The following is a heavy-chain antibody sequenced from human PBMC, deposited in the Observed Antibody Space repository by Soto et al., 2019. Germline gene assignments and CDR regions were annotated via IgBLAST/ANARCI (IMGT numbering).Heavy chain of an antibody. V-gene: IGHV1-2*02. CDR3: ARDLTGDPHY. Sequence: QVQLAQSGAEVKKPGASVNVSCEASGYTFTGSSIHWLRQAPGKGLEWMGYINPNSGDTILAQKFQGRVRMTRDTSRSTAYMELSRGASDDTGVYYCARDLTGDPHYWGQGTLVTVSS. J-gene: IGHJ4*02. CDR2: INPNSGDT. D-gene: IGHD7-27*01. CDR1: GYTFTGSS.